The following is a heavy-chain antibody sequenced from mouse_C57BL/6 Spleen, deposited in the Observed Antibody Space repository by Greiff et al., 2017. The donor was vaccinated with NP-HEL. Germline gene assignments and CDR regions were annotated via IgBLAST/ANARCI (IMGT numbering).Heavy chain of an antibody. J-gene: IGHJ2*01. V-gene: IGHV1-69*01. CDR1: GYTFTSYW. D-gene: IGHD2-4*01. CDR3: ARGVGLRRGFDY. Sequence: QLQQPGAELVMPGASVKLSCKASGYTFTSYWMHWVKQRPGQGLEWIGEIDPSDSYTNYNQKFKGKSTLTVDKSSSTAYMQLSSLTSEDSAVYYCARGVGLRRGFDYWGQGTTLTVSS. CDR2: IDPSDSYT.